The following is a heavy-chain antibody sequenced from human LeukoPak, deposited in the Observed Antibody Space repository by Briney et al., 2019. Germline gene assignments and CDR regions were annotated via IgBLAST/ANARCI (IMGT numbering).Heavy chain of an antibody. V-gene: IGHV3-23*01. CDR1: GFTFDDYA. D-gene: IGHD3-22*01. CDR2: ISGSGGST. CDR3: AKGPMIVVSYFDY. J-gene: IGHJ4*02. Sequence: GRSLRLSCAASGFTFDDYALHWVRQAPGKGLEWVSAISGSGGSTYYADSVKGRSTISRDNSKNTLYLQMNSLRAEDTAVYYCAKGPMIVVSYFDYWGQGTLVTVSS.